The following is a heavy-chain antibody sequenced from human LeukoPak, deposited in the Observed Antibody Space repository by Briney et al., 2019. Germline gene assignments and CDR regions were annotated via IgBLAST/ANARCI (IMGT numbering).Heavy chain of an antibody. CDR3: ARENIPITMIVVVIPPPGPGNWFDP. CDR2: IYTSGST. D-gene: IGHD3-22*01. J-gene: IGHJ5*02. Sequence: PSQTLSLTCTVSGGSISSGSYYWSWIRQPAGKGLEWIGRIYTSGSTNYNPSLKSRVTISVDTSKNQFSLKLSSVTAADTAVYYCARENIPITMIVVVIPPPGPGNWFDPWGQGTLVTVSS. CDR1: GGSISSGSYY. V-gene: IGHV4-61*02.